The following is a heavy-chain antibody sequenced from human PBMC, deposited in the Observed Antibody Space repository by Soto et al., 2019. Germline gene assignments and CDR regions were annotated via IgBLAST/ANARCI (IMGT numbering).Heavy chain of an antibody. CDR1: GFTFSKYA. V-gene: IGHV3-23*01. D-gene: IGHD3-16*01. J-gene: IGHJ5*02. CDR3: VRDVTA. CDR2: ISYNGNTT. Sequence: GESLKISCAASGFTFSKYAMTWARQAPGKGLEWVSDISYNGNTTYYVDSVKGRFTISRDNAKNSLYLQMNSLRAEDTAVYYCVRDVTAWGPGTLVTVSS.